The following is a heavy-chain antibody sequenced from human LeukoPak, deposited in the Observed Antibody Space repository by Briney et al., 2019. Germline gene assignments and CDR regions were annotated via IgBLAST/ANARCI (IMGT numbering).Heavy chain of an antibody. D-gene: IGHD2-21*01. CDR1: GGSISDTSYY. CDR2: ISYSGST. CDR3: ARRGVISGKQYYYFQMDV. Sequence: PSETLSLTCTVSGGSISDTSYYWGWIRQPPGKGLEWIGSISYSGSTHYQSSLNGRATISVDASKNQFFLRLTSATAADTAVYYCARRGVISGKQYYYFQMDVWGKGTTVTVSS. J-gene: IGHJ6*03. V-gene: IGHV4-39*01.